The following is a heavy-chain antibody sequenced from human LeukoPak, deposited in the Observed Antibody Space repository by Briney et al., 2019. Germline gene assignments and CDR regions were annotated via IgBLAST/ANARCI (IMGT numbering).Heavy chain of an antibody. D-gene: IGHD3-16*02. Sequence: ASVKVSCKASGGTFSSYAISWVRQAPGQGLEWMGWISAYNGNTNYAQKFQGRVTMTRDMSTSTIYMELSSLRSEDTAMYYCARDGLRLRGLSLSFDYWGQGTLVTVSS. J-gene: IGHJ4*02. CDR3: ARDGLRLRGLSLSFDY. CDR1: GGTFSSYA. V-gene: IGHV1-18*01. CDR2: ISAYNGNT.